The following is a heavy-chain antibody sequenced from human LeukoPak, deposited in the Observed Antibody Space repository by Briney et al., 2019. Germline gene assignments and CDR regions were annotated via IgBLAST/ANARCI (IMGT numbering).Heavy chain of an antibody. Sequence: PSETLSLTCTLSGGSIISYSWSWIRQPAGKGLEWIGRINTSGTTNDNPSLQSRVTISVDKSKNQLSLKLGSVTAADTAVYYCAKDKMAIGSDAFDIWGQGTMLTVSS. J-gene: IGHJ3*02. CDR3: AKDKMAIGSDAFDI. V-gene: IGHV4-4*07. CDR2: INTSGTT. D-gene: IGHD1-14*01. CDR1: GGSIISYS.